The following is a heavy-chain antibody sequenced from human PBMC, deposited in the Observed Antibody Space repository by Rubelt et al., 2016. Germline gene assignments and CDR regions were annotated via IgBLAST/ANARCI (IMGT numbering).Heavy chain of an antibody. CDR1: GGSISSVSYY. CDR3: AKGLAQLDY. V-gene: IGHV4-39*01. CDR2: INPSGSS. J-gene: IGHJ4*02. Sequence: QEPLQESGPGLVKPSETLSLSCTVSGGSISSVSYYWGWIRQPPGKGLGWIGEINPSGSSNYNPSLRSRVTISVDTSKSQFSLQLNSVTPDDAAVYYCAKGLAQLDYWGQGTLVTVSS. D-gene: IGHD6-19*01.